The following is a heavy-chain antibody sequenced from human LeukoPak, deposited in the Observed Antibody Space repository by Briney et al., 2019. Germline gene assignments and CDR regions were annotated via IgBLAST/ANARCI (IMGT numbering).Heavy chain of an antibody. Sequence: ASVKVSCKASGYTFTGYYMHWVRQAPGQGLEWMGWINPNSGGTNYAQKFQGRVTMTRDTSISTAYMELSRLRSDDTAVYYCARSLAEIAAAGTDFDYWGQGTLVTVSS. D-gene: IGHD6-13*01. CDR1: GYTFTGYY. CDR2: INPNSGGT. V-gene: IGHV1-2*02. J-gene: IGHJ4*02. CDR3: ARSLAEIAAAGTDFDY.